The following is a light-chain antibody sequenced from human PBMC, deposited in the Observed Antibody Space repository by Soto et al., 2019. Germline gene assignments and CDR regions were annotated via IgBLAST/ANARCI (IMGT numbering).Light chain of an antibody. Sequence: EIVLTQSPGTLSLSPGERATLSCRASQSVSSSYLAWYQQKPGQAPRLLIYGASSRATGIPDRFSGSVSGTDFPLTISRLEPEDFAVYSCQQYGSSPLTFGGGTKVEIK. CDR2: GAS. V-gene: IGKV3-20*01. CDR3: QQYGSSPLT. CDR1: QSVSSSY. J-gene: IGKJ4*01.